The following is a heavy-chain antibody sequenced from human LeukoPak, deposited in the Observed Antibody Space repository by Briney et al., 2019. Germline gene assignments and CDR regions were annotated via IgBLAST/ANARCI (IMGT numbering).Heavy chain of an antibody. CDR2: VKSIADGWTT. D-gene: IGHD2-2*01. J-gene: IGHJ5*02. Sequence: PGGSLRLSCAASGFIFSNAWMNWVRQAPGKGLEWVGRVKSIADGWTTDYAAPVKGRFTISRDDSQTTLYLQMNSLKTEDTAVYYCTTPNCSSTSCYRRYYNWFDPWGQGTLVTVSS. CDR3: TTPNCSSTSCYRRYYNWFDP. CDR1: GFIFSNAW. V-gene: IGHV3-15*07.